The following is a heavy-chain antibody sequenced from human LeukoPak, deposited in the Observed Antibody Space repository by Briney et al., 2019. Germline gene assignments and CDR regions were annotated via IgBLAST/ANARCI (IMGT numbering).Heavy chain of an antibody. J-gene: IGHJ4*02. V-gene: IGHV3-11*01. CDR2: ISSSGSII. D-gene: IGHD3-10*01. CDR3: ARDGIGELLHDFDY. CDR1: GFTFSDHY. Sequence: GGSLRLSCSASGFTFSDHYMSWIRQAPGKGLEWLSYISSSGSIIYYADCVKGRFPISRDNAKNSLYLQMNSLRAEETGVYYCARDGIGELLHDFDYWGQGTLVTVSS.